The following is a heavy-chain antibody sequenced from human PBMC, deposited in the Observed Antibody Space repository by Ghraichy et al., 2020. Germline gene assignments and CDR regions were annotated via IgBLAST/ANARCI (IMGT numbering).Heavy chain of an antibody. Sequence: GESLNISCAASGFIFSSHWMHWVRQAPGKGLVWVSRINSDASSTSYADSVKGRFTISRDNTKNTLYLQMNSLRAEDTAVYYCARAREGALNPLDYWGQGALVTVSS. CDR2: INSDASST. V-gene: IGHV3-74*01. J-gene: IGHJ4*02. CDR1: GFIFSSHW. CDR3: ARAREGALNPLDY. D-gene: IGHD5-24*01.